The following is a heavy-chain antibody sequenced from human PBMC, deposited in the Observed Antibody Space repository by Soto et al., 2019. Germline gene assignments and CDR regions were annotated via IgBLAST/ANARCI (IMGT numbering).Heavy chain of an antibody. J-gene: IGHJ4*02. CDR3: ASYIEGGGGRGY. Sequence: QVQLQESGPGLAKPSETLSLTCTVSGGSITGYHWSWIRQPPGKGLEWIGYTHGSGITNYNPSLQSRVTISVDTSKNHFSLKLSSVTASDTAVYYCASYIEGGGGRGYWGQGHLLTVSS. CDR2: THGSGIT. D-gene: IGHD1-26*01. V-gene: IGHV4-59*01. CDR1: GGSITGYH.